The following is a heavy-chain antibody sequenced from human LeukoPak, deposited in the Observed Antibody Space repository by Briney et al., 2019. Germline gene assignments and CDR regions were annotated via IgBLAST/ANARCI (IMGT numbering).Heavy chain of an antibody. CDR2: INPSGGGT. D-gene: IGHD2-2*01. CDR1: GYTFTSYH. V-gene: IGHV1-46*01. J-gene: IGHJ6*02. CDR3: ARDQTDCSSNSCHNFHYGMDV. Sequence: ASVKVSCKASGYTFTSYHMHWVRQAPGQGLEWMGIINPSGGGTGYAQKFQGRTAMTRDTSTNTVYMDLSSLRSEDTAVYYCARDQTDCSSNSCHNFHYGMDVWGQGTTVTVSS.